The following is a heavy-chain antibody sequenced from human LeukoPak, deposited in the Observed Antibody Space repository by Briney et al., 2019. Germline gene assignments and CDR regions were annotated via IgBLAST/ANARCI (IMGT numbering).Heavy chain of an antibody. CDR3: ASVPSSSWYAFDY. Sequence: SETLSLTCAVYGGSFSGYYWSWIRQPPGKGLEWIGEINHSGSTNYNPSLKSRVTISVDTSENQFSLKLSSVTAADTAVYYCASVPSSSWYAFDYWGQGTLVTVSS. J-gene: IGHJ4*02. V-gene: IGHV4-34*01. CDR1: GGSFSGYY. D-gene: IGHD6-13*01. CDR2: INHSGST.